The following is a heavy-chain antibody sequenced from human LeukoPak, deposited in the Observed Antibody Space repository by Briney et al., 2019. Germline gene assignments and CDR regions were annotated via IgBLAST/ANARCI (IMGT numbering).Heavy chain of an antibody. J-gene: IGHJ6*02. D-gene: IGHD1-26*01. Sequence: SQTLCLTCTVPGGSISSGMYYWSWIRQPAGKGLEWTGCIYTRGITNYNPSLKSRVTISVDTSKIQFYLKLSSVTAADTAVYYCARGRSGSYQYYYGLDGWGQGTTVTVSS. V-gene: IGHV4-61*02. CDR1: GGSISSGMYY. CDR3: ARGRSGSYQYYYGLDG. CDR2: IYTRGIT.